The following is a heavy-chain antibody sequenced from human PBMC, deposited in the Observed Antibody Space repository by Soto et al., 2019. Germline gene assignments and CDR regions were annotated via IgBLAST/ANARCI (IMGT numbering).Heavy chain of an antibody. D-gene: IGHD2-2*02. Sequence: PSETLSLTCTVSGGSISSYYWSWIRQPPGKGLEWIGYIYYSGSTNYNPSLKSRVTISVDTSKNQFSLKLSSVTAADTAVYYCARNTEGSPRGHNWFDHWGQGTLVTVSS. CDR2: IYYSGST. J-gene: IGHJ5*02. CDR3: ARNTEGSPRGHNWFDH. CDR1: GGSISSYY. V-gene: IGHV4-59*01.